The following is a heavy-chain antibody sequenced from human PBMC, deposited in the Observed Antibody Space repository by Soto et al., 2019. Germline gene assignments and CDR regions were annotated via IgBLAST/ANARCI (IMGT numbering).Heavy chain of an antibody. CDR3: ASDSTTVTTPYYYYYYMDV. D-gene: IGHD4-17*01. CDR2: TYYSGST. Sequence: SETLSLTCTVSGGSISSSSYYWGWIRQPPGKGLEWIGSTYYSGSTYYNPSLKSRVTISVDTSKNQFSLKLSSVTAADTAVYYCASDSTTVTTPYYYYYYMDVWGKGTTVTV. CDR1: GGSISSSSYY. J-gene: IGHJ6*03. V-gene: IGHV4-39*01.